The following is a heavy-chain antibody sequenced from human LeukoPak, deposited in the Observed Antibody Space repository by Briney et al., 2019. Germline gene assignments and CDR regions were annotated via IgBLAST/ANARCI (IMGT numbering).Heavy chain of an antibody. D-gene: IGHD6-13*01. CDR1: GYSFAGYG. J-gene: IGHJ4*02. Sequence: ASVKVSCKASGYSFAGYGISWVRQPPGQGLEWIGWISTYSGNTNYAHNLQGRITVTTETSTSTAYMELRSLRSDDTAVYYCARVGAAPGHFDYWGQGTQPTVSS. CDR2: ISTYSGNT. V-gene: IGHV1-18*01. CDR3: ARVGAAPGHFDY.